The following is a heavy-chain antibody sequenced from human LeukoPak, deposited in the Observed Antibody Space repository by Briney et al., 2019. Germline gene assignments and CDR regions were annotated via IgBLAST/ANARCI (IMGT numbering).Heavy chain of an antibody. CDR1: GFTVSSNY. V-gene: IGHV3-66*01. CDR2: IYSGGST. J-gene: IGHJ4*02. Sequence: GGSLRLSCAASGFTVSSNYMSWVRQAPGKGLEWVSVIYSGGSTYYADSVKGRFTISRDNSKNTLYLQMNSLRVEDTAVYYCARDLDTAMPNMDNWGQGTLVTVSS. D-gene: IGHD5-18*01. CDR3: ARDLDTAMPNMDN.